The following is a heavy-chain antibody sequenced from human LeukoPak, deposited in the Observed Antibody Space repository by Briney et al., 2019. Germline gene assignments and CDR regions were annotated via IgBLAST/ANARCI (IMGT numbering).Heavy chain of an antibody. V-gene: IGHV4-59*01. CDR2: IYYSGST. CDR1: GGSISSYY. Sequence: PSETLSLTCTVSGGSISSYYWSWIRQPPGKGLEWIGYIYYSGSTNYNPSLKSRVTISVDTSKNQFSLKLSSVTAADTAVYYCARVSPRGVIDYWGQGTLVTVSS. J-gene: IGHJ4*02. CDR3: ARVSPRGVIDY. D-gene: IGHD3-16*02.